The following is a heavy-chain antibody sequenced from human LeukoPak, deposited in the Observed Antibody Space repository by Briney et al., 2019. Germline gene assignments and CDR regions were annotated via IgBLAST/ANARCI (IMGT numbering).Heavy chain of an antibody. J-gene: IGHJ3*02. Sequence: GGSLRLSCAASGFTFSDYYTSCIRQAPGKGLESVLYISSSGSNIYSADSVKGRFTISRDNAKNSLYLQMNSLRAEDTDVYYCAREYCSGGSCYGAFDIWGQGTMVTVSS. CDR2: ISSSGSNI. CDR3: AREYCSGGSCYGAFDI. D-gene: IGHD2-15*01. V-gene: IGHV3-11*01. CDR1: GFTFSDYY.